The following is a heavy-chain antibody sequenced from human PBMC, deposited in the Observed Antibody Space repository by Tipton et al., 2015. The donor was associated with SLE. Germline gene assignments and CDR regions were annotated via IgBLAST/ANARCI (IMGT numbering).Heavy chain of an antibody. Sequence: TLSLTCTVSGGSMKNYYWSWIRQPPGKGLEWIGYIYNSGSINYNPSLKSRATISVDTSKNQFSLKLSSVTAADTAVYYCARVAATEVFDYWGQGTLVTVSS. CDR1: GGSMKNYY. D-gene: IGHD1-1*01. V-gene: IGHV4-59*12. CDR3: ARVAATEVFDY. CDR2: IYNSGSI. J-gene: IGHJ4*02.